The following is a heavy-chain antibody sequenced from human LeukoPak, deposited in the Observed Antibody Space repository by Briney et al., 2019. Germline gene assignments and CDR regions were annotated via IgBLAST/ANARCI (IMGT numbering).Heavy chain of an antibody. D-gene: IGHD3-22*01. V-gene: IGHV1-2*02. CDR3: ARDRYDSSGGAFDI. CDR1: GYTFTTYG. Sequence: ASVKVSCKASGYTFTTYGISWVRQAPGQGLEWMGWINPNSGGTNYAQKFQGRVTMTRDTSISTAYMELSRLRSDDTAVYYCARDRYDSSGGAFDIWGQGTMVTVSS. CDR2: INPNSGGT. J-gene: IGHJ3*02.